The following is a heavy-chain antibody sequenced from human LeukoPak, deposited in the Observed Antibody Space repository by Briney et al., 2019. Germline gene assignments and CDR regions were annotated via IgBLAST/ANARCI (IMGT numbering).Heavy chain of an antibody. Sequence: ASVKVSCKASGYTFTSYYMHWVRQAPGQGLEWMGIINPSGGSTSYAQKFQGRVTMTRDTSTSTVYMELSSLRSEDTAVYYCARDGNTFGESYPEYNWFDPWGQGTLVTVSS. J-gene: IGHJ5*02. CDR3: ARDGNTFGESYPEYNWFDP. V-gene: IGHV1-46*01. CDR2: INPSGGST. D-gene: IGHD1-26*01. CDR1: GYTFTSYY.